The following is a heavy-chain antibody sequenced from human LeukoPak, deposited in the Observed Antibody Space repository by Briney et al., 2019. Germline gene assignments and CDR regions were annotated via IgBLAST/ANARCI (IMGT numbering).Heavy chain of an antibody. V-gene: IGHV3-23*01. CDR3: AREGIAAAGLGNWFDP. CDR1: GFTFGIYA. D-gene: IGHD6-13*01. CDR2: ISGSGGTT. Sequence: GGSLRLSCAVSGFTFGIYAMTWVRQAPGRGLEWVSTISGSGGTTHFADSVKGRFTISRDNSKNTLYLQMNSLRAEDTAVYYCAREGIAAAGLGNWFDPWGQGTLVTVSS. J-gene: IGHJ5*02.